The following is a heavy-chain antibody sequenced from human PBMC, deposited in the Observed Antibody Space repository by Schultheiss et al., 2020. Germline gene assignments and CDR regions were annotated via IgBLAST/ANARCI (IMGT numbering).Heavy chain of an antibody. CDR2: ISYDGSNK. D-gene: IGHD3-22*01. V-gene: IGHV3-30-3*01. CDR3: AREVGGYYGDY. J-gene: IGHJ4*02. Sequence: SLRLSCAASGFTFSNAWMSWVRQAPGKGLEWVAVISYDGSNKYYADSVKGRFTISRDNAKNSLYLQMSGLRDEDTAVYYCAREVGGYYGDYWGQGTLVTVSS. CDR1: GFTFSNAW.